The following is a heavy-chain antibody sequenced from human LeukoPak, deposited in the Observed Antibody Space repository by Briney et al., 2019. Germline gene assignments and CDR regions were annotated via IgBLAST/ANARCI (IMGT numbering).Heavy chain of an antibody. J-gene: IGHJ4*02. Sequence: GGSLRLSCAASGFTFSDYYMSWIRQAPGKGLEWVSYISSSGITIYYAGSVKGRFTISRDNAKKSLYLQMNSLRVEDTAVYYCAREGPYDYVWGSLDYWGQGTLVTVSS. D-gene: IGHD3-16*01. V-gene: IGHV3-11*01. CDR2: ISSSGITI. CDR1: GFTFSDYY. CDR3: AREGPYDYVWGSLDY.